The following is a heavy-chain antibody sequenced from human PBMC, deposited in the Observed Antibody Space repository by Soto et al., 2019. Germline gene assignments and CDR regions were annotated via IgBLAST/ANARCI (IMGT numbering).Heavy chain of an antibody. CDR1: GFTVSSNY. V-gene: IGHV3-53*04. D-gene: IGHD5-12*01. J-gene: IGHJ3*02. CDR3: ARGYSGYDYAFDI. CDR2: IYSGGST. Sequence: PGGSLRLSCAASGFTVSSNYMSWVRQAPGKGLEWVSVIYSGGSTYYADSVKGRFTISRHNSKNTLYLQMNSLRAEDTAVYYCARGYSGYDYAFDIWGQGTMVTVSS.